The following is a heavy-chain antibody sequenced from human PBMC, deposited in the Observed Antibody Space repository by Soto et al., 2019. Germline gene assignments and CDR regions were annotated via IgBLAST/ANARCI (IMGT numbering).Heavy chain of an antibody. CDR3: AALAYCGGDCPPSSY. Sequence: SETLSLTCPVSGCSISSSSYYWGWIRQPPGKGLEWIGSIYYSGSTYYNPSLKSRVTISVDTSKNQFSLKLSSVTAADTAVYYCAALAYCGGDCPPSSYWGQGTLVPVSS. D-gene: IGHD2-21*02. CDR1: GCSISSSSYY. J-gene: IGHJ4*02. CDR2: IYYSGST. V-gene: IGHV4-39*01.